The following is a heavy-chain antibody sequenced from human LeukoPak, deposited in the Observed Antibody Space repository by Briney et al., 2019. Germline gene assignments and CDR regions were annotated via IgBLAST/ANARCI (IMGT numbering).Heavy chain of an antibody. CDR1: GYTFTSYY. CDR2: INPSGGST. CDR3: ARDSNSNRALYYHYMDV. D-gene: IGHD4-11*01. V-gene: IGHV1-46*01. J-gene: IGHJ6*03. Sequence: ASVKVSCKASGYTFTSYYMHWVRQAPGQGLEWMGIINPSGGSTSYAQKFQGRVTMTRDTSTSTVYMELSSLRSEDTAVYYCARDSNSNRALYYHYMDVWGKGTTVTVSS.